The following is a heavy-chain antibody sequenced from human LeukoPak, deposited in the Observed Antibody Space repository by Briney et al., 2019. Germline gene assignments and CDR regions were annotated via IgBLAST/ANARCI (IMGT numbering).Heavy chain of an antibody. CDR1: GGTFSSYA. V-gene: IGHV1-69*04. CDR3: ARETAAAGPLRDY. J-gene: IGHJ4*02. D-gene: IGHD6-13*01. Sequence: GASVKVSCKASGGTFSSYAISWVRQAPGQGLEWMGRIIPILGIANYAQKFQGRVTITADKSTSTAYMELSSLRSEDTAVYYCARETAAAGPLRDYWGRGTLVTVSS. CDR2: IIPILGIA.